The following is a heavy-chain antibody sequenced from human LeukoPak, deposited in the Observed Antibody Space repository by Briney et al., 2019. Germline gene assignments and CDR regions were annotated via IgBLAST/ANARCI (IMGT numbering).Heavy chain of an antibody. D-gene: IGHD3-16*01. CDR3: AKTVSPDY. CDR1: GFTFGIYW. V-gene: IGHV3-23*01. CDR2: ISGSGGST. Sequence: GGSLRLSCAASGFTFGIYWMSWVRQAPGEGLEWVSAISGSGGSTYYADSVKGRFTISRDNSKNTLYLQMNSLRAEDTAVYYCAKTVSPDYWGQGTLVTVSS. J-gene: IGHJ4*02.